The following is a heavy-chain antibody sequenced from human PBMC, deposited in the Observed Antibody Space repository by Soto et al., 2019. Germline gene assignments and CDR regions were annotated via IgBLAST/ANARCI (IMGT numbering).Heavy chain of an antibody. CDR1: GIPVIPNS. J-gene: IGHJ4*02. Sequence: EVQLVESGGGLIQPGGSRRLPFGAKGIPVIPNSLTWSCQAQGKGLEWVSIMDSGGSTFYADSVKGRFTIFRDSFKNIVWLQMNSLRADDTAVYHCARGRGADWGQGTLVTVSS. V-gene: IGHV3-53*01. D-gene: IGHD3-10*01. CDR3: ARGRGAD. CDR2: MDSGGST.